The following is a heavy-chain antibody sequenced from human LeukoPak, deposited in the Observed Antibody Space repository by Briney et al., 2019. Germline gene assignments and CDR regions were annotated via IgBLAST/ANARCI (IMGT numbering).Heavy chain of an antibody. V-gene: IGHV3-21*01. J-gene: IGHJ6*02. D-gene: IGHD1-1*01. CDR3: ARDDVESSFYYALDV. Sequence: GGSLRLSCAASRFTFSTYSMNWVRQAPVNGLEWVASISSVSAYIYYAVSVEGRFSISRDNAKNSLFLQMNSLRVEDTAVYYCARDDVESSFYYALDVWGQGTTVTVSS. CDR2: ISSVSAYI. CDR1: RFTFSTYS.